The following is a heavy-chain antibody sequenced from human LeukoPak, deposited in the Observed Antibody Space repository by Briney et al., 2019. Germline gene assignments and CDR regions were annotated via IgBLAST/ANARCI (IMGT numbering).Heavy chain of an antibody. CDR2: MNPNSGNT. D-gene: IGHD3-10*01. J-gene: IGHJ5*02. CDR1: GGTFSSYA. CDR3: ARHPKGSGSYVSVNWFDP. V-gene: IGHV1-8*02. Sequence: SVKVSCKASGGTFSSYAISWVRQAPGQGLEWMGWMNPNSGNTGYAQKFQGRVTMTRNTSISTAYMELSSLRSEDTAVYYCARHPKGSGSYVSVNWFDPWGQGTLVTVSS.